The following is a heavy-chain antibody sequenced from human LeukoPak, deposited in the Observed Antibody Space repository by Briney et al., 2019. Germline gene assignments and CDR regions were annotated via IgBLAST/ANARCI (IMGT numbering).Heavy chain of an antibody. D-gene: IGHD1-14*01. CDR1: GGSISSYY. J-gene: IGHJ6*03. Sequence: PSETLSLTCTVSGGSISSYYWSWIRQPPGKGLEWIGYIYYSGSTIYNPSLKSRVTISVDTSKNQFSLEVRSVTAADTAVYYCARASEDYYYYYMDVWGKGTTVTISS. V-gene: IGHV4-59*01. CDR2: IYYSGST. CDR3: ARASEDYYYYYMDV.